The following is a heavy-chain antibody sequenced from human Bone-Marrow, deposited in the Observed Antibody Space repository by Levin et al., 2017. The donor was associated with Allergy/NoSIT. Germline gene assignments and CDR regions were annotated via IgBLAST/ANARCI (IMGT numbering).Heavy chain of an antibody. D-gene: IGHD3-10*01. CDR1: GGSISGYY. J-gene: IGHJ4*02. V-gene: IGHV4-59*01. CDR3: ARSVAGEFDY. Sequence: PSETLSLTCTVSGGSISGYYWSWVRQPPGKGLEWVCHIFYSGSTNYNPSLKSRVTISINTSKNQFSLNLTSVTAADTAFYYCARSVAGEFDYWGQGTLVTVSS. CDR2: IFYSGST.